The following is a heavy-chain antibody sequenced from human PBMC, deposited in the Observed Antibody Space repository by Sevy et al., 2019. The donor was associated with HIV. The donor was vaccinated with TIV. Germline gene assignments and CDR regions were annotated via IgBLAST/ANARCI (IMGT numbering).Heavy chain of an antibody. J-gene: IGHJ6*02. CDR3: ARDLNSGYANYYYYGMDV. CDR1: GFTFINHA. Sequence: ALRLSCAASGFTFINHAMHWVRQAPGKGLEWVTVISYDGSNKYYADSVKGRFTISRDTSKSTVYLQMDSRRAEDTAVYYCARDLNSGYANYYYYGMDVWGQGTTVTVSS. CDR2: ISYDGSNK. V-gene: IGHV3-30*04. D-gene: IGHD5-12*01.